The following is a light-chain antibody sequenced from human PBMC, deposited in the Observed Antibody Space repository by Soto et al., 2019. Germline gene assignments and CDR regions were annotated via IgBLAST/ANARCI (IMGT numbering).Light chain of an antibody. J-gene: IGLJ1*01. CDR1: SSDVGGYNY. CDR3: SSYAGRNSV. V-gene: IGLV2-8*01. Sequence: QSVLTQPPSASGSPGQSVTISCTGTSSDVGGYNYVSWYQQHPGKAPKLMIYEVSKRPSGVPDRFSGSKSGNTASLTVSGLQAEDEADYYCSSYAGRNSVFGTGTKVTV. CDR2: EVS.